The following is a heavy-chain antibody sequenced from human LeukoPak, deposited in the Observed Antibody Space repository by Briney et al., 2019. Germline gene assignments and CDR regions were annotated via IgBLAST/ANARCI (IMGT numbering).Heavy chain of an antibody. D-gene: IGHD6-13*01. V-gene: IGHV4-4*07. CDR3: ARGDGVASASGGVDP. Sequence: SETLSLTCTVSGGSINNYYWSWIRQPAGKGLEWIGRIYHSGSADVTPSLKSRATISADRSKNQFSLKLRSVTAADTAVYYCARGDGVASASGGVDPWGQGTLVTVTS. J-gene: IGHJ5*02. CDR2: IYHSGSA. CDR1: GGSINNYY.